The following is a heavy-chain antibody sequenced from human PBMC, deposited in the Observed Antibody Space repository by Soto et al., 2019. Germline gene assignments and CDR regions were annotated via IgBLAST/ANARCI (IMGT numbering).Heavy chain of an antibody. Sequence: ASVKVSCKASGYTFTSYAMQWVRQAPGQRLEWMGWINAGNGNTKYSQKFQGRVTITRDTSASTAYMELSSLRAEDTAVYYCARAPRTSSSWDEYFQHWGQGTLVTVSS. J-gene: IGHJ1*01. V-gene: IGHV1-3*01. D-gene: IGHD6-13*01. CDR3: ARAPRTSSSWDEYFQH. CDR2: INAGNGNT. CDR1: GYTFTSYA.